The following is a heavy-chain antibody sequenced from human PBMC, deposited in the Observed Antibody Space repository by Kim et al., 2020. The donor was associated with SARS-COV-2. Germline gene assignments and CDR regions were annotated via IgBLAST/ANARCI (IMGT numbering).Heavy chain of an antibody. J-gene: IGHJ4*02. Sequence: GGSLRLSCAASGFTFSSYWMTWVRQAPGKGLEWVANIKEDGSEKFYVDSVKGRFTISRDNAKNSLYLQMNSLRAEDTAVYYCARQGYYDSDGYYFWGQGTLVTVSS. CDR2: IKEDGSEK. CDR3: ARQGYYDSDGYYF. D-gene: IGHD3-22*01. V-gene: IGHV3-7*01. CDR1: GFTFSSYW.